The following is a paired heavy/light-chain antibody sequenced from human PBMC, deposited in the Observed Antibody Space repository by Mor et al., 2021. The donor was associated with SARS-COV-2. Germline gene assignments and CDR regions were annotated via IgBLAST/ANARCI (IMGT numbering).Light chain of an antibody. CDR2: GHN. CDR3: AAWDDSLSGLV. CDR1: SSNIGTNY. J-gene: IGLJ2*01. Sequence: QSVLTQPPSASGTPGQRVTISCSGSSSNIGTNYIFWYQQLPGTAPRLLIFGHNQRPTGVPDRFSGSKSGTSASLAISGLRSEDEADYYCAAWDDSLSGLVFGGGTKLTVL. V-gene: IGLV1-47*02.
Heavy chain of an antibody. CDR3: ANAWASTRIHYYYGMDV. D-gene: IGHD2-15*01. CDR1: GFTFNNYG. J-gene: IGHJ6*02. CDR2: ISHDGSHK. Sequence: QGQLVESGGGVVQPGRSLRLSCAASGFTFNNYGMHWVRQAPGKGLEWVAVISHDGSHKYYADSVRGRFTISRDNSKSTLFLQMNSLRAEDTAVYYCANAWASTRIHYYYGMDVWGQGTTVTVSS. V-gene: IGHV3-30*18.